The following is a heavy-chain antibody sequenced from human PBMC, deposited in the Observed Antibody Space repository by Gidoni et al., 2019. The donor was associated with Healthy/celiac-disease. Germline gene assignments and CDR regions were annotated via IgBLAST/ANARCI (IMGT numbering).Heavy chain of an antibody. V-gene: IGHV3-21*01. CDR1: GFTFSSYS. CDR3: ARDLYGSGSLYYYYYGMDV. CDR2: ISSSSSYI. J-gene: IGHJ6*02. D-gene: IGHD3-10*01. Sequence: EVQLVESGGGLVKPGGSLRLSCAASGFTFSSYSMNWVRQAPGKGLEWVSSISSSSSYIYYADSVKGRFTISRDNAKNSLYLQMNSLRAEDTAVYYCARDLYGSGSLYYYYYGMDVWGQGTTVTVSS.